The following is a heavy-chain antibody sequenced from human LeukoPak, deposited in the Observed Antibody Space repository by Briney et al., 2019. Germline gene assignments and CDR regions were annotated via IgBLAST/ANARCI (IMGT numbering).Heavy chain of an antibody. Sequence: ASVKVSCKASGYTFTGYHMHWVRQAPGQGLEWMGWINPNSGGTNYAQKFQGRVTMTRDTSISTAYMELSRLRSDDTAVYYCARARTVDTAMVCIDPRGQGTLVTVSS. CDR3: ARARTVDTAMVCIDP. D-gene: IGHD5-18*01. CDR2: INPNSGGT. CDR1: GYTFTGYH. J-gene: IGHJ5*02. V-gene: IGHV1-2*02.